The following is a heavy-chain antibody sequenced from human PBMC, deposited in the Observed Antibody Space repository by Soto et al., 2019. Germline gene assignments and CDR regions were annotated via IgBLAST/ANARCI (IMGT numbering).Heavy chain of an antibody. Sequence: GSLRLSCAASGFTFSSYAISWVRQAPGKGLEWVSAISGSGGSTYYADSVKGRFTISRDNSKNTLYLQMNSLRAEDTAVYYCAPRYCSSTSCYPYWGQGTLVTVSS. J-gene: IGHJ4*02. V-gene: IGHV3-23*01. CDR3: APRYCSSTSCYPY. CDR2: ISGSGGST. D-gene: IGHD2-2*01. CDR1: GFTFSSYA.